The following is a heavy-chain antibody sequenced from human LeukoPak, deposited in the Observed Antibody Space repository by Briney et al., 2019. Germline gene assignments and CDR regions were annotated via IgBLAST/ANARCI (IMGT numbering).Heavy chain of an antibody. Sequence: SVKVSCKASGGTFSSYTISWVRQAPGQGLEGMGRIIPIRGIANYEQKFQGRVTITADKSTSTAYMELSSLRSEDTAVYYCARDWSGSYDESDYWGQGTMVTVSS. CDR1: GGTFSSYT. J-gene: IGHJ4*02. D-gene: IGHD1-26*01. CDR2: IIPIRGIA. V-gene: IGHV1-69*04. CDR3: ARDWSGSYDESDY.